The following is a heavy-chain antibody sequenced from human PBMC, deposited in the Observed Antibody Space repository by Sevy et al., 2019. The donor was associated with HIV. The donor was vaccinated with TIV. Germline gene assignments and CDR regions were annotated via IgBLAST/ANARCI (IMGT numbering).Heavy chain of an antibody. V-gene: IGHV1-3*01. D-gene: IGHD5-12*01. CDR3: ARSTTVATIEATSGCDS. J-gene: IGHJ4*02. CDR2: INAGDGNT. Sequence: ASVKVSCKASGYTFIRYAIHWVRQAHGQSLEWMGWINAGDGNTKFSQKFQGRLTITSDTSATTSHMELSSLRSEDTAVYYCARSTTVATIEATSGCDSWGQGTLVTVSS. CDR1: GYTFIRYA.